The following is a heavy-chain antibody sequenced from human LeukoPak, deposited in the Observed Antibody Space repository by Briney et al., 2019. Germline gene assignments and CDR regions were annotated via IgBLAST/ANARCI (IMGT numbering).Heavy chain of an antibody. CDR1: GFTFSSYA. CDR2: ISGSGGST. J-gene: IGHJ4*02. D-gene: IGHD2-2*01. Sequence: GGSLRLSCAASGFTFSSYAMSWVRQAPGKGLEWVSAISGSGGSTYYADSVKGRFTISRDNAKNSLYLQMNSLRAEDTAVYYCARGFCSSSTCSTANWGQGTLVTVSS. CDR3: ARGFCSSSTCSTAN. V-gene: IGHV3-23*01.